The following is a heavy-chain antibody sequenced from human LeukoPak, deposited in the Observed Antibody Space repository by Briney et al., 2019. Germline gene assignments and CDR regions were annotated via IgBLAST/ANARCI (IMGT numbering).Heavy chain of an antibody. Sequence: SSETLSLTCTVSGGSISSFYWNWIRQPPGEGLEWIGYIYYRGSTNYNPSLKSRVTISVDTSQNQFSLNLSSVTAADTAVYYCARLSITMVRGVPKYYYGMDVWGQGTTVTVSS. CDR3: ARLSITMVRGVPKYYYGMDV. CDR1: GGSISSFY. J-gene: IGHJ6*02. V-gene: IGHV4-59*08. CDR2: IYYRGST. D-gene: IGHD3-10*01.